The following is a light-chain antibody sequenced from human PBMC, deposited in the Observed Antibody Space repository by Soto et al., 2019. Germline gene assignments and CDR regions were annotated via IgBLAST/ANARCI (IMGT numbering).Light chain of an antibody. J-gene: IGLJ2*01. CDR1: SSDVGGYNY. CDR3: SSYTSSSTLVV. Sequence: QSALTQPASVSGSPGQSITISCTGTSSDVGGYNYVSWYQQHPGKAPNLMIYDGSNRPSGVSNRFSGSKSGNTASLTISGLQAEDEADYYCSSYTSSSTLVVFGRGTKVIVL. CDR2: DGS. V-gene: IGLV2-14*01.